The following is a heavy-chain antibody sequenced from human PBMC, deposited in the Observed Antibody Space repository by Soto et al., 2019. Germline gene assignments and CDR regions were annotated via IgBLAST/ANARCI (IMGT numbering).Heavy chain of an antibody. CDR1: GFSLSTSGMC. V-gene: IGHV2-70*11. J-gene: IGHJ5*02. CDR2: IEWDDDK. Sequence: GSGPTLVNPTQTLTLTCTFSGFSLSTSGMCVSWIRQPPGKALEWLARIEWDDDKYYSTSLKTRLTISKDTSKNQVVLTMTNMDPVDTATYYCARIGGRGVTPGVSDWFDPWGQGTLVTVSS. CDR3: ARIGGRGVTPGVSDWFDP. D-gene: IGHD3-10*01.